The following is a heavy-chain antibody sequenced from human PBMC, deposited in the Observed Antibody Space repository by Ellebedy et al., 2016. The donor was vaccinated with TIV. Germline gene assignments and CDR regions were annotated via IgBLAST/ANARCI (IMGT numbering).Heavy chain of an antibody. D-gene: IGHD3-10*01. V-gene: IGHV3-74*01. CDR2: IYTDGSST. CDR3: ARLGRGSGPYYYYGMDV. J-gene: IGHJ6*02. CDR1: GFTFSSYW. Sequence: GGSLRLSCAASGFTFSSYWMHWVRQAPGKGLVWVSRIYTDGSSTSYADSVKGRFTISRDNAKNTLYLQMNGLRAEDTAVHYCARLGRGSGPYYYYGMDVWGQGTTVTVSS.